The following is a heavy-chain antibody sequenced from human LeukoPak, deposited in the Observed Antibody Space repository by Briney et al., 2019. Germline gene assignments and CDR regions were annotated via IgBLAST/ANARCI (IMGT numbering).Heavy chain of an antibody. CDR2: ISGSGGST. V-gene: IGHV3-23*01. D-gene: IGHD3-22*01. CDR3: ARDLEYYDSSGYSFDY. Sequence: PGGSLSLSCAASGFTFSGYAMSWDRQTPGKGLEWVSGISGSGGSTYYADSVKGRFTISRDKSKNTLYLQMNSLRAEDTAVYYCARDLEYYDSSGYSFDYWGQGTLVTVSS. CDR1: GFTFSGYA. J-gene: IGHJ4*02.